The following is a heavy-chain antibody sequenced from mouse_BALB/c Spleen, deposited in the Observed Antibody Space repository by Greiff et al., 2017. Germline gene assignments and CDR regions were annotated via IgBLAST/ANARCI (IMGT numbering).Heavy chain of an antibody. D-gene: IGHD2-2*01. CDR3: AREGRLRRRVLDY. CDR2: IYPGNVNT. CDR1: GYTFTSYY. Sequence: QVQLQQSGPELVKPGASVRISCKASGYTFTSYYIHWVKQRPGQGLEWIGWIYPGNVNTKYNEKFKGKATLTADKSSSTAYMQLSSLTSEDSAVYFCAREGRLRRRVLDYWGQGTSVTVSS. J-gene: IGHJ4*01. V-gene: IGHV1S56*01.